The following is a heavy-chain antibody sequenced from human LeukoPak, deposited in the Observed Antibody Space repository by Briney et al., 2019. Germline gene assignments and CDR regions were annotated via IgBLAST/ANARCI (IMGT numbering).Heavy chain of an antibody. V-gene: IGHV3-7*03. D-gene: IGHD3-22*01. J-gene: IGHJ3*02. CDR2: IKQDGSEK. Sequence: PGGSLRLSCAASGFTFSSYWMNWVRQAPGKGLEWVANIKQDGSEKYYVDSVKGRLTISRDNSKNTLYLQVNSLRAEDTAVYYCAEYYYDSSGYYRDDAFDIWGQGTMVTVSS. CDR1: GFTFSSYW. CDR3: AEYYYDSSGYYRDDAFDI.